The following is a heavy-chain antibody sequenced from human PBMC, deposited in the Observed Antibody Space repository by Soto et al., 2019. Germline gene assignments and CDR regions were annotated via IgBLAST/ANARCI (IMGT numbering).Heavy chain of an antibody. CDR2: INDRGSI. Sequence: QVQLQQWGAGPLRPLETLSLTCGVSGGSFSGYYWAWIRQSPGKGLEWIGEINDRGSINYNPSQKGRVSISVDTSKNHYSLNLRSVTAADTAVYYCARESHDILTGPPWVWYFDLWGRGTLVTVSS. CDR1: GGSFSGYY. J-gene: IGHJ2*01. D-gene: IGHD3-9*01. CDR3: ARESHDILTGPPWVWYFDL. V-gene: IGHV4-34*01.